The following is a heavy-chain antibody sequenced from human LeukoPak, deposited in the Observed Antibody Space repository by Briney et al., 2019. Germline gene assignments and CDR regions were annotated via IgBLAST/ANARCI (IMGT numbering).Heavy chain of an antibody. D-gene: IGHD3-22*01. Sequence: GAPVKVSCKASGYTFTGYYLHWVRQAPGQGLEWMGWINPNSGDTKYAQKFQGRVTMTRDTSISTAYMEVRSDDTAVYYCARKNYYDTSGRFDCWGQGTLVTVSS. J-gene: IGHJ4*02. CDR2: INPNSGDT. CDR1: GYTFTGYY. V-gene: IGHV1-2*02. CDR3: ARKNYYDTSGRFDC.